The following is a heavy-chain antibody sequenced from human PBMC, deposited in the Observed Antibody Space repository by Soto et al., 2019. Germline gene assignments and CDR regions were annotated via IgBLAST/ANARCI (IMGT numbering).Heavy chain of an antibody. CDR1: GGSISSYY. J-gene: IGHJ5*02. V-gene: IGHV4-59*01. D-gene: IGHD3-10*01. CDR2: IYYSGST. CDR3: ARVSYYASGSQLWPFDP. Sequence: SETLSLTCTVSGGSISSYYWSWIRQPPGKGLEWIGYIYYSGSTNYNPSLKSRVTISVDTSKNQFSLKLSSVTAADTAMYYCARVSYYASGSQLWPFDPWGQGTLVTVS.